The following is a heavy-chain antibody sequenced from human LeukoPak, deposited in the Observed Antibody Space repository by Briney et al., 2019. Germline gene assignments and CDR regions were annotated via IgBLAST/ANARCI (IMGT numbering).Heavy chain of an antibody. D-gene: IGHD1-1*01. CDR1: GYRFTTYW. J-gene: IGHJ3*02. CDR2: IQPADSQT. CDR3: ARRLRTGGFDI. V-gene: IGHV5-51*01. Sequence: GESLKISCMGSGYRFTTYWIDWLRQVPGKGLEWMGLIQPADSQTRYNPPFQGQVTLSDDKSINTAYLQWSSLRPSDTAIYYCARRLRTGGFDIWGQGTEVTVSS.